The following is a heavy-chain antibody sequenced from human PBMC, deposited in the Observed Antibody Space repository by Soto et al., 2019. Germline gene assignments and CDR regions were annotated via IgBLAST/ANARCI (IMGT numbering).Heavy chain of an antibody. CDR3: ARCQYHGSAGFYTNRYFYGVDV. Sequence: SETLCLTCAVSGGSFSSYYWTWIRQPPGAGLEWIGEVNDSGSTSYSPAPKSRVTFSVDSSKNQFSLILTSVTAADRAVYFCARCQYHGSAGFYTNRYFYGVDVWGQGTTVTVSS. D-gene: IGHD3-22*01. V-gene: IGHV4-34*01. CDR1: GGSFSSYY. CDR2: VNDSGST. J-gene: IGHJ6*02.